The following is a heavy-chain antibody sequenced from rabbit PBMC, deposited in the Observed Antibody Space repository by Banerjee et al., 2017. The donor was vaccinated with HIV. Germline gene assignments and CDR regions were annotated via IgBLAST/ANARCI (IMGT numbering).Heavy chain of an antibody. CDR1: GFSFSSDYY. J-gene: IGHJ4*01. CDR3: ARDTDYIVYGYDL. V-gene: IGHV1S45*01. D-gene: IGHD6-1*01. Sequence: QEQLVESGGGLVQPEGSLTLTCTASGFSFSSDYYMCWVRQAPGKGLEWIACIYAGSTADTYYASWVNGRFSISRSTSLNTVTLQMTSLTAADTATYFCARDTDYIVYGYDLWGPGTLVTVS. CDR2: IYAGSTADT.